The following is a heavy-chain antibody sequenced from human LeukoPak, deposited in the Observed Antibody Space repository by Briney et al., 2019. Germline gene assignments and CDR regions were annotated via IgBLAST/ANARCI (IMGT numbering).Heavy chain of an antibody. CDR3: AKDDPNDYKPWIY. D-gene: IGHD4-11*01. Sequence: GGSLRLSCAVSGFNFNDAWMSWVRQAPGKGLEWVSLISGSGDKTYYADSVKGRFTISRDNSKNTLYLQVNSLRADDTAVYYCAKDDPNDYKPWIYWGQGTLVIVSS. J-gene: IGHJ4*02. CDR1: GFNFNDAW. V-gene: IGHV3-23*01. CDR2: ISGSGDKT.